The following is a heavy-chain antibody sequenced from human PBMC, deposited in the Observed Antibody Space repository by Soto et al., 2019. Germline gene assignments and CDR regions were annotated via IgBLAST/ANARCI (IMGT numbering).Heavy chain of an antibody. Sequence: SQTLSLTCAISGDSVSSNSAAWNWIRQSPSRGLEWLGRTYYRSKWYNDYAVSVKSRITINPDTSKNQFSLQLNSVTPEDTAVYYCARCFFITGASLPQLGCLRGFDPWGQGTLVTVSS. CDR1: GDSVSSNSAA. V-gene: IGHV6-1*01. CDR3: ARCFFITGASLPQLGCLRGFDP. D-gene: IGHD6-13*01. CDR2: TYYRSKWYN. J-gene: IGHJ5*02.